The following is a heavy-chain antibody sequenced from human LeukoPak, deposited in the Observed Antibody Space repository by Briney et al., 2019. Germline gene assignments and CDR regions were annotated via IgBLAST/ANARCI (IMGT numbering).Heavy chain of an antibody. CDR1: GGTFSSYA. J-gene: IGHJ3*02. CDR2: IIPIFGTA. CDR3: ARDLGEMATIYAFDI. D-gene: IGHD5-24*01. Sequence: VASVKVSCKASGGTFSSYAISWVRQAPGRGLEWMGGIIPIFGTANYAQKFQGRVTITADKSTSTAYMELSSLRSEDTAVYYCARDLGEMATIYAFDIWGQGTMVTVSS. V-gene: IGHV1-69*06.